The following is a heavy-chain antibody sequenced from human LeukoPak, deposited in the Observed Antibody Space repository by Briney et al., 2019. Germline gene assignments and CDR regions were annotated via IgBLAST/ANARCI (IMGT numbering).Heavy chain of an antibody. J-gene: IGHJ4*02. CDR2: INHSGST. D-gene: IGHD3-3*01. V-gene: IGHV4-34*01. CDR3: VYYDFWSGYYRRGFDD. Sequence: SETLSLTCAVYGGSFSGYYWSWIRQPPGKGLEWIGEINHSGSTNYNPSLKSRVTISVDTSKNQFSLKLSSVTAADTAVYYRVYYDFWSGYYRRGFDDWGQGTLVTVSS. CDR1: GGSFSGYY.